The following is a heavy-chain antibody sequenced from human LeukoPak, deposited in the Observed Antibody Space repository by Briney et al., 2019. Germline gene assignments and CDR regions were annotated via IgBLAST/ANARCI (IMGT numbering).Heavy chain of an antibody. D-gene: IGHD3-22*01. V-gene: IGHV4-59*01. J-gene: IGHJ3*02. CDR3: ARARAYDSSGYYTQHAFDI. CDR2: IYYSGST. Sequence: PSETLSLTCTVSGGSISSYYWSWIRQPPGKGLEWIGYIYYSGSTNYNPSLKSRVTISVDTSKNQFSLKLSSVTAADTAVYYCARARAYDSSGYYTQHAFDIWGQGTMVTVSS. CDR1: GGSISSYY.